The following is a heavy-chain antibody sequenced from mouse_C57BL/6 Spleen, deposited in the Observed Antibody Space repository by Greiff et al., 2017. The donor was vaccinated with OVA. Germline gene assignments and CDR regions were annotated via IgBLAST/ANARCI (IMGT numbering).Heavy chain of an antibody. CDR3: AREGDGYYGGAMDY. Sequence: EVQLQQSGPGLVKPSQSLSLTCSVTGYSITSGYYWNWIRQFPGNKLEWMGYISYDGSNNYNPSLKNRISITRDTSKNQFFLKLNSVTTEDTATYYCAREGDGYYGGAMDYWGQGTSVTVSS. D-gene: IGHD2-3*01. V-gene: IGHV3-6*01. J-gene: IGHJ4*01. CDR1: GYSITSGYY. CDR2: ISYDGSN.